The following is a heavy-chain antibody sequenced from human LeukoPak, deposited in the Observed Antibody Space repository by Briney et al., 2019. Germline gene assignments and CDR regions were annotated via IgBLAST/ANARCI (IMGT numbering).Heavy chain of an antibody. CDR3: ARSYYDFWSGPFDP. CDR2: IYYSGST. Sequence: SETLSLTCTVSGGSISSYYWSWIRQPPGKGLEWIGYIYYSGSTNYNPSLKSRVTISVDTSKSQFSLKLSSVTAADTAVYYCARSYYDFWSGPFDPWGQGTLVTVSS. J-gene: IGHJ5*02. D-gene: IGHD3-3*01. CDR1: GGSISSYY. V-gene: IGHV4-59*01.